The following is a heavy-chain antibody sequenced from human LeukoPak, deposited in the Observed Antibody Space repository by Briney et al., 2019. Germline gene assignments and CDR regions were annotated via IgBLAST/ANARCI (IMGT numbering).Heavy chain of an antibody. J-gene: IGHJ4*02. Sequence: GASVKVSCKASGYTFTSYGISWVRQAPGQGLEWMGWISAYNGNTNYAQKLQGRVTMTTDTSTSTAYMELRSLRSDDTAVYYCARDSLGASSGLFDYWGQGTLVTVSS. CDR1: GYTFTSYG. D-gene: IGHD3-22*01. CDR2: ISAYNGNT. V-gene: IGHV1-18*01. CDR3: ARDSLGASSGLFDY.